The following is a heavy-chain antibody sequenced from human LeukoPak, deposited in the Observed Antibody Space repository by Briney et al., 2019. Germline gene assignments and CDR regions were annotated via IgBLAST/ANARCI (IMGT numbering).Heavy chain of an antibody. V-gene: IGHV1-2*06. CDR1: GYTFTGYY. Sequence: ASAKVSCKASGYTFTGYYMHWVRQAPGQGLEWMGRINPNSGGTNYAQKFQGRVTMTRDTSISTAYMELSRLRSDDTAVYYCARDSDRYCSSTSCYSYYYYGMDVWGQGTTVTVSS. CDR3: ARDSDRYCSSTSCYSYYYYGMDV. D-gene: IGHD2-2*01. CDR2: INPNSGGT. J-gene: IGHJ6*02.